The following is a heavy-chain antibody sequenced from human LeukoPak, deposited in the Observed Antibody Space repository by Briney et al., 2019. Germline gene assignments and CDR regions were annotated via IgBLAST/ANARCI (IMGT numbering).Heavy chain of an antibody. CDR2: ISYDGSNK. CDR1: GFTFSSYG. J-gene: IGHJ4*02. CDR3: VKEAYYGWGSSPTFYFDY. V-gene: IGHV3-30*18. Sequence: PGRSLRLSCAASGFTFSSYGMHWVRQAPGKGLEWVAVISYDGSNKYYADSVKGRFTISRDNSKNTLYLQMNRLRPEDTAVYYCVKEAYYGWGSSPTFYFDYWGQGTRVTVSS. D-gene: IGHD3-10*01.